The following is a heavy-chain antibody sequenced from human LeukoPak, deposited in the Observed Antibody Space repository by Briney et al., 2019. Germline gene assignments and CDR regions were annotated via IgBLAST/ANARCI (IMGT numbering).Heavy chain of an antibody. CDR1: GYTLTELS. CDR3: ATHADDYGSNWFDP. V-gene: IGHV1-24*01. Sequence: ASVKVSCKVSGYTLTELSMHWVRQAPGKGLEWMGGFDPEDGETIYAQKFQGRVTMTEDTSTDTAYMERSSLRSEDTAVYYCATHADDYGSNWFDPWGQGTLVTVSS. CDR2: FDPEDGET. D-gene: IGHD4-17*01. J-gene: IGHJ5*02.